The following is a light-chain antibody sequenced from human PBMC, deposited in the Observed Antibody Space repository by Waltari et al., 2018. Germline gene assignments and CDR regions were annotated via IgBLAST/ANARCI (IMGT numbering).Light chain of an antibody. CDR1: QSVDTY. V-gene: IGKV3-11*01. CDR2: DAS. J-gene: IGKJ4*01. Sequence: EIVLTQSSDTLSLSPGEKATLSCRASQSVDTYLGWYQQKPGQAPRLIISDASTRATGIPARFGGSGSGTDFTLTISSLEPEDLALYYCQQRHSWPLTFGGGTKVEVK. CDR3: QQRHSWPLT.